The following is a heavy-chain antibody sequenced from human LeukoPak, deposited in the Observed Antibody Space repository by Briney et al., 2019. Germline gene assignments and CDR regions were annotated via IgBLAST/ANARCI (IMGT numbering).Heavy chain of an antibody. CDR1: GFTFSSYA. V-gene: IGHV3-21*01. Sequence: GGSLRLSCAASGFTFSSYAMSWVRQAPGKGLEWVSSISSSSSYIYYADSVKGRFTISRDNAKNSLYLQMNSLRAEDTAVYYCARETSYYDSSGYYEEIAFDIWGQGTMVTVSS. CDR3: ARETSYYDSSGYYEEIAFDI. J-gene: IGHJ3*02. D-gene: IGHD3-22*01. CDR2: ISSSSSYI.